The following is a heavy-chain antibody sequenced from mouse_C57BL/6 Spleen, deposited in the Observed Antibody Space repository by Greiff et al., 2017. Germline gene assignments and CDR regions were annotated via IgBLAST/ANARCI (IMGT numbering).Heavy chain of an antibody. J-gene: IGHJ3*01. CDR3: TPEYCGSPYAY. CDR2: IDPENGDT. Sequence: VQLQQSGAELVRPGALVKLSCTASGFNIQDDYMHWVKPRPEQGLEWIGWIDPENGDTEYASKFQGKATITADTSSNTAYLQLSSLTSEDTAVYYCTPEYCGSPYAYWGQGTLVTVSA. CDR1: GFNIQDDY. D-gene: IGHD1-1*01. V-gene: IGHV14-4*01.